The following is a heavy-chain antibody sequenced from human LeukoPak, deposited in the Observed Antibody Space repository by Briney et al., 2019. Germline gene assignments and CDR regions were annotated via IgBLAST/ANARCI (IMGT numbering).Heavy chain of an antibody. CDR1: GYSFTSYA. V-gene: IGHV3-23*01. CDR3: AKAVGATLFDY. J-gene: IGHJ4*02. CDR2: ISGSGGST. D-gene: IGHD1-26*01. Sequence: GESLKISCKGSGYSFTSYAMGWVRQAPGKGLEWVSAISGSGGSTYYADSVKGRFTISRDNSKNTLYLQMNSLRAEDTAVYYCAKAVGATLFDYWGQGTLVTVSS.